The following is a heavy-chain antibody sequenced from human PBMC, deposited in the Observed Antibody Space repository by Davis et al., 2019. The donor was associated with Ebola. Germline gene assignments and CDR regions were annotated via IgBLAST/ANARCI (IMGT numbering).Heavy chain of an antibody. J-gene: IGHJ4*02. CDR1: GYTFTDYN. Sequence: ASLKVSCKASGYTFTDYNIHWMRQAPGQGLEWLGRVILKSGATNYAQKFQGRVTMTRDTSISTVYMELSSLRYDDTADYYCARGHNYAHEYWGQGTLVTVFS. D-gene: IGHD4-11*01. CDR3: ARGHNYAHEY. V-gene: IGHV1-2*06. CDR2: VILKSGAT.